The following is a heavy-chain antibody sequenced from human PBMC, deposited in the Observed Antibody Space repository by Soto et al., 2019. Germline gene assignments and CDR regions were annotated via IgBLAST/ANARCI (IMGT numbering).Heavy chain of an antibody. CDR3: AHISFGEVVGGLDY. V-gene: IGHV2-5*01. CDR1: GFSLSTSGVG. D-gene: IGHD3-10*01. CDR2: IYWNDDK. Sequence: VSGPTLVNPTQTLTLTCTFSGFSLSTSGVGVGWIRQPPGKALEWLALIYWNDDKRYSPSLKSRLSITKDTSKNQVVLTMTNMDPVDTATYYCAHISFGEVVGGLDYWGQGTLVTVSS. J-gene: IGHJ4*02.